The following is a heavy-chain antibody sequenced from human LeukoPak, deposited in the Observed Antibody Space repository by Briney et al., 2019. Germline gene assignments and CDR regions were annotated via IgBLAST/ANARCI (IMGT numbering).Heavy chain of an antibody. V-gene: IGHV3-30-3*01. CDR1: GFTFSNYA. CDR3: VKDRTGTYTLDY. Sequence: GGSLRPSCAATGFTFSNYAIHWGRQAPGKGLEWVAFISDDGSRQHYADSVKGRFTISRDNSKNTLNLQMNSLRAEDTAVYYCVKDRTGTYTLDYWGQGTLVTVSS. J-gene: IGHJ4*02. CDR2: ISDDGSRQ. D-gene: IGHD3-10*01.